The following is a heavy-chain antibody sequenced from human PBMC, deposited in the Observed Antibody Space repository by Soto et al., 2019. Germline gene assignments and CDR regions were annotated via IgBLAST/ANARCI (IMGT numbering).Heavy chain of an antibody. CDR3: AKARYFASTGYLYYFAY. D-gene: IGHD3-22*01. J-gene: IGHJ4*02. Sequence: EVQLLESGGGLAQPGASLRLSCAASGFTFSNYAMSWVRQAPGKGLEWVSSITGSGDYTYYADSVKGRFTISRDNSKNTLYLQMNSLRAGDTAVYYCAKARYFASTGYLYYFAYWGQGTLITVSS. CDR2: ITGSGDYT. CDR1: GFTFSNYA. V-gene: IGHV3-23*01.